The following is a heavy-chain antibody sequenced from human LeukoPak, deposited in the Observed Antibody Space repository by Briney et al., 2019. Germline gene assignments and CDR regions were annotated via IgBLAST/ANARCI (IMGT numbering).Heavy chain of an antibody. D-gene: IGHD6-13*01. CDR2: ISSISTYI. CDR3: AKGGGTGYSSSWYSN. V-gene: IGHV3-21*01. J-gene: IGHJ4*02. CDR1: GFTFSKYS. Sequence: GGSLRLSCAASGFTFSKYSMNWVRQAAGRGLEWVSCISSISTYIYYAGSVKGRFTISRDNPKHSLYLQMNSLRPEDTAVYYCAKGGGTGYSSSWYSNWRQGTLVTDSS.